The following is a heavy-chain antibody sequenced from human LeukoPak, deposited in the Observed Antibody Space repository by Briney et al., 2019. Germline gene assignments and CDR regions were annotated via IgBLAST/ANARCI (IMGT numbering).Heavy chain of an antibody. CDR3: ASGAGAAAGNSGLDY. CDR2: IIPILGIA. Sequence: SVKVSCKASGGTFSNYAISWVRQAPGQGLEWMGRIIPILGIANYAQKFQGRVTITADKSTSTAYMELSSLRSEDTAVYYCASGAGAAAGNSGLDYWGQGTLVTVSS. J-gene: IGHJ4*02. D-gene: IGHD6-13*01. CDR1: GGTFSNYA. V-gene: IGHV1-69*04.